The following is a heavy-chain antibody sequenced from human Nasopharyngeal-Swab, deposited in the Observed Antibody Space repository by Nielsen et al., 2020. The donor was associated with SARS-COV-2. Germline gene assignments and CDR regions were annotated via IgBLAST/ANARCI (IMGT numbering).Heavy chain of an antibody. Sequence: ASVKVSCKASGYTFSIYYMHWVRQAPGQGLEWMGIINPNGDGTMYAQKFQGRVTMTRDTSTSTVYMEMSNLRSDDTAVYYCVRDRGDSSDLWGQGTMVTVSS. CDR2: INPNGDGT. J-gene: IGHJ3*01. D-gene: IGHD2-21*02. CDR3: VRDRGDSSDL. V-gene: IGHV1-46*01. CDR1: GYTFSIYY.